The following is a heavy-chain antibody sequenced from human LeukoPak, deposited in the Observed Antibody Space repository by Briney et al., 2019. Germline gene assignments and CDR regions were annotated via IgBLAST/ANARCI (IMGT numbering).Heavy chain of an antibody. CDR1: EFTFNSYW. J-gene: IGHJ4*02. CDR3: ARARAGYIFDY. V-gene: IGHV3-74*01. Sequence: GGSLRLSCAASEFTFNSYWMHWVRQAPGKGLVWVSRINSDGSSTTYADSVKGRFTISRENAKNTLYLQMNSLRVEDTAVYFCARARAGYIFDYWGQGTLVTVSS. D-gene: IGHD5-24*01. CDR2: INSDGSST.